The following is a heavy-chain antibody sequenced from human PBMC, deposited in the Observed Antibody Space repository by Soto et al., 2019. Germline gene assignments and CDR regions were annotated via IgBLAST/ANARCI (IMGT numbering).Heavy chain of an antibody. CDR2: VGTAGDT. CDR1: GFTFSRYD. V-gene: IGHV3-13*01. J-gene: IGHJ6*02. CDR3: ARSGPIFGVPGNGMDV. Sequence: GGSLRLSCAASGFTFSRYDMHWVRQATGKGLEWVSAVGTAGDTYYPGSVKGRFTISRDNAKNSLYLQMNSLRAGDTAVYYCARSGPIFGVPGNGMDVWGQGTTVTVS. D-gene: IGHD3-3*01.